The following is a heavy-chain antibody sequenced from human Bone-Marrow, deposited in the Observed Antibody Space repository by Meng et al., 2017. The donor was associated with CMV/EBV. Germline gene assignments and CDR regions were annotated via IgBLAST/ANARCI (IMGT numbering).Heavy chain of an antibody. J-gene: IGHJ4*02. CDR3: ARAGYGDYGVDY. V-gene: IGHV1-2*02. CDR2: INPNSGDT. Sequence: SCKASGYSFTGYYMHWVRQAPGQGLEWVGWINPNSGDTSYAQKFQDRVTMTRDTSINTAYMELSSLTSHDTAMYYCARAGYGDYGVDYWGQGTLVTAPQ. D-gene: IGHD4-17*01. CDR1: GYSFTGYY.